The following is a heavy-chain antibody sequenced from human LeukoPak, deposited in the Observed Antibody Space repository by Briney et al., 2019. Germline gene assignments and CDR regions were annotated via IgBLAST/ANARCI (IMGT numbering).Heavy chain of an antibody. D-gene: IGHD2-2*01. J-gene: IGHJ5*02. Sequence: ASVKVPCKASGYTFTGYYMHWVRQAPGQGLEWMGWINPNSGGTNYAQKFQGRVTMTRDTSISTAYMELSRLRSDDTAVYYCARGHCSSTSCSDPWGQGTLVTVSS. CDR3: ARGHCSSTSCSDP. CDR2: INPNSGGT. V-gene: IGHV1-2*02. CDR1: GYTFTGYY.